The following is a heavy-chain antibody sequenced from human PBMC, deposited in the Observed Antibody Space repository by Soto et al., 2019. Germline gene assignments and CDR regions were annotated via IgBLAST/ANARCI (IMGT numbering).Heavy chain of an antibody. CDR2: YYNGST. V-gene: IGHV4-59*08. D-gene: IGHD6-6*01. J-gene: IGHJ4*02. CDR1: GGSISSCD. Sequence: SDTLCLTCTVSGGSISSCDWSWIRQPPGKGLEWIGYYYNGSTSYNPSLKSRLTISVDTSKNQFSLKVSSVTAADTAVYYCARRFGSYYFDYWGQGTLVTVSS. CDR3: ARRFGSYYFDY.